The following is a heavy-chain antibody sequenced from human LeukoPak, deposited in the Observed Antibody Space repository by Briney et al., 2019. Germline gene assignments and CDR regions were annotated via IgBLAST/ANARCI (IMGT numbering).Heavy chain of an antibody. CDR3: AKERGGSYYFDY. V-gene: IGHV3-30*18. J-gene: IGHJ4*02. D-gene: IGHD1-26*01. CDR2: ISYDGSNK. Sequence: PGGSLRLSCAASGFTFSSYGMHWVRQAPGKGLEWVAVISYDGSNKYYADSVKGRFTISRDNSKNTLYLQMNSLRAEDTAVYYCAKERGGSYYFDYWGQGTLVTVSS. CDR1: GFTFSSYG.